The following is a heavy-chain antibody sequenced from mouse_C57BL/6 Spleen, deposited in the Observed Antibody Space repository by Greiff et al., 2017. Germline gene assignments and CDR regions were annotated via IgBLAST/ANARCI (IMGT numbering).Heavy chain of an antibody. D-gene: IGHD1-1*01. CDR1: GFNIKDSY. Sequence: VQLKQSGAELVKPGASVKLSCTASGFNIKDSYMHWVKQRTEQGLEWIGSIDPEDGETKYAPKFQGKATITADTSSNTAYLQLSSLTSEDTAVYYCASYYYGSSPAWFAYWGQGTLVTVSA. CDR3: ASYYYGSSPAWFAY. V-gene: IGHV14-2*01. J-gene: IGHJ3*01. CDR2: IDPEDGET.